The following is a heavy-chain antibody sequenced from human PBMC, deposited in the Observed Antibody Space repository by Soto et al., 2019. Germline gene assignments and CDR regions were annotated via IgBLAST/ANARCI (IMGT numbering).Heavy chain of an antibody. V-gene: IGHV3-73*01. CDR2: IRNKVDSYQT. CDR3: CRHDPRWGSCDX. J-gene: IGHJ4*02. CDR1: GLTFSASA. D-gene: IGHD2-21*01. Sequence: PGGSLRLSCAASGLTFSASAMHWVRQAPGKGLEWVGSIRNKVDSYQTVYAAPVNGRLTISRDDSKNMAYLQMNSMTTEDTAVYYCCRHDPRWGSCDXWGQGTRVTVSX.